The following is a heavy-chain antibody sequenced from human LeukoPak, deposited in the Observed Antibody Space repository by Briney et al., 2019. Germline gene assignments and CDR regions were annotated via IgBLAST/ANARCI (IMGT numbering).Heavy chain of an antibody. CDR2: IYSGGST. Sequence: PGGSLRLSCAASGFTVSSNYMSWVRQAPGKGLEWVSVIYSGGSTYYADSVKGRFTISRDNSKNTLYLQMNSLRAEDTAVYYCARVLVSYGYLLYAFDIWGQGTMVTVSS. V-gene: IGHV3-53*01. D-gene: IGHD5-18*01. J-gene: IGHJ3*02. CDR1: GFTVSSNY. CDR3: ARVLVSYGYLLYAFDI.